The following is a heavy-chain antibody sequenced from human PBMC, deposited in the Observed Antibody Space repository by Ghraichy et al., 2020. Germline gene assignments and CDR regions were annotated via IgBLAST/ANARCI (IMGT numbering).Heavy chain of an antibody. V-gene: IGHV3-43*01. D-gene: IGHD1-26*01. CDR1: GFTFDDYT. CDR3: AKDIGWYSGSYGAFDY. J-gene: IGHJ4*02. Sequence: GGSLRLSCAASGFTFDDYTMHWVRQAPGKGLEWVSLMSWDGGGTYYADSVKGRFTISRDNSKNSLYLQMNSLRTEDTALYYCAKDIGWYSGSYGAFDYWGQGALVTVSS. CDR2: MSWDGGGT.